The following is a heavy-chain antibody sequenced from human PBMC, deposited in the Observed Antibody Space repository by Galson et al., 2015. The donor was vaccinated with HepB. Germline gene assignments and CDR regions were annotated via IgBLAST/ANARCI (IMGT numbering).Heavy chain of an antibody. Sequence: SLRLSCAASGFSFSDYYMSWIRQAPGKGLEWISFISPGATTITYADSVKGRFASSRDNAKNSLYLEMTSLRAEDTAMYYCARGGFHGSTEYYYPAYWGQGTQLTVSS. CDR2: ISPGATTI. D-gene: IGHD3-22*01. J-gene: IGHJ4*02. CDR1: GFSFSDYY. CDR3: ARGGFHGSTEYYYPAY. V-gene: IGHV3-11*01.